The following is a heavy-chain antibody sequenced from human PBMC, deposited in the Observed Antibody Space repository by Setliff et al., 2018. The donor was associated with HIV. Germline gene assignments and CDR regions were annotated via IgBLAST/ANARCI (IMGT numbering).Heavy chain of an antibody. V-gene: IGHV1-69*10. CDR1: GGTFSSYA. J-gene: IGHJ4*02. Sequence: SVKVSCKASGGTFSSYAISWARQAPGQGLEWMGGIIPILGIANYAQKLQGRVTITADKSTSTAYMELSSLRSEDTAVYYCAKAAREYYDSSGYYIGIDYWGRGTLVTVSS. D-gene: IGHD3-22*01. CDR2: IIPILGIA. CDR3: AKAAREYYDSSGYYIGIDY.